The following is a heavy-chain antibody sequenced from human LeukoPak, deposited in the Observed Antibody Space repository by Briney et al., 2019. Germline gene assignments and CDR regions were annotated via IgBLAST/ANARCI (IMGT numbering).Heavy chain of an antibody. D-gene: IGHD6-19*01. V-gene: IGHV1-2*02. CDR1: GYTFTGYY. Sequence: ASVKVSCKASGYTFTGYYMHWVRQAPGQGLEWMGWINPNSGGTNYAQKFQGRVTMTRDTSISTAYMELSRLRSDDTAVYYCARVLRYSSGWSASGMDVWGKGTTVTISS. CDR3: ARVLRYSSGWSASGMDV. CDR2: INPNSGGT. J-gene: IGHJ6*03.